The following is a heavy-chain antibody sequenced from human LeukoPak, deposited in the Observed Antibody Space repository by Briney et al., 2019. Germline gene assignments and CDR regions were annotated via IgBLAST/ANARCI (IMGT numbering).Heavy chain of an antibody. CDR1: GYTFTSYA. Sequence: ASVKVSCKASGYTFTSYAMHWVRQAPGQRLEWMGWINAGNGNTKYSQKFQGRVTITRDTSASTAYMELSSLRSEDTAVYYCARDRRDYDAFDIWGQGTMVTVSS. V-gene: IGHV1-3*01. D-gene: IGHD4-17*01. CDR2: INAGNGNT. J-gene: IGHJ3*02. CDR3: ARDRRDYDAFDI.